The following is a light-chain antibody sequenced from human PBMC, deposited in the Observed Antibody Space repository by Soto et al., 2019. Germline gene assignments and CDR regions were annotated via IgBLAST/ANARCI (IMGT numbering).Light chain of an antibody. Sequence: EIVVTQSPATLSLSPGDRATLSCRTSQDVKYYLAWYQQKPGQAPRLLIYDTSNRANDIPARFTGSGSGTDFTLTISRLEPEDSAVYYCHQRGDWPTFGGGTKIEIK. CDR2: DTS. V-gene: IGKV3-11*01. J-gene: IGKJ4*01. CDR1: QDVKYY. CDR3: HQRGDWPT.